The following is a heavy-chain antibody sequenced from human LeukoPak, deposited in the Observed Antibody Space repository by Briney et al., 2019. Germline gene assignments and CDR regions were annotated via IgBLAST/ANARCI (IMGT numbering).Heavy chain of an antibody. CDR1: GGSFSGYY. CDR3: ARFSGYDDTGHHYLDN. V-gene: IGHV4-59*08. Sequence: SETLSLTCAVYGGSFSGYYWSWIRQPPEKGLEWIGYIYYTGGTNYCPSLKGRVTISVDTSTNQFSLKLSSVTAADTAVYYCARFSGYDDTGHHYLDNWGQGTLVTVSS. CDR2: IYYTGGT. J-gene: IGHJ4*02. D-gene: IGHD3-16*01.